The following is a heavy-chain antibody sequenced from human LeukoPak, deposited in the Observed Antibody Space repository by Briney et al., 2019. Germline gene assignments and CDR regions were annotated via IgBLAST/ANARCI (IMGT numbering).Heavy chain of an antibody. D-gene: IGHD4-17*01. Sequence: ASVKVSCKASGYTFTSYAMHWVRQAPGQRLEWMGWINAGNGNTKYSQKFQGRVTITRDTSPSTAYMELSSLRSEDTAVYYCARTSVTTGPWYFDYWGQGTLVTVSS. CDR1: GYTFTSYA. CDR3: ARTSVTTGPWYFDY. CDR2: INAGNGNT. J-gene: IGHJ4*02. V-gene: IGHV1-3*01.